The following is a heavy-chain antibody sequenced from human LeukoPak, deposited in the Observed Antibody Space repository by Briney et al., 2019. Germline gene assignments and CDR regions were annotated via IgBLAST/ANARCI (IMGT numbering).Heavy chain of an antibody. J-gene: IGHJ3*02. CDR1: GYTFTAYY. D-gene: IGHD4-23*01. Sequence: GASVKVSCKASGYTFTAYYINWVRQAPGQGLEWMGWINPHSGGAVYAQGFEGRVTMTRDTSISTAYMELNNLRSDDMAFYYCTRFEDYGGKRDVFDIWGQGTMVTVSS. V-gene: IGHV1-2*02. CDR3: TRFEDYGGKRDVFDI. CDR2: INPHSGGA.